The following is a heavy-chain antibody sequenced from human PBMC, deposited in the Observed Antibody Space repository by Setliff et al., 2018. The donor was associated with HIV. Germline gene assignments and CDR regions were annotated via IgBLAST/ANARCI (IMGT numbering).Heavy chain of an antibody. CDR3: AARNSGNPNRHFDN. J-gene: IGHJ4*02. D-gene: IGHD3-10*01. Sequence: GASVKVSCKASGGTFSSYSINWVRQAPGQGLEWMGGIIPIYGTPIYAQKFQGRVTITADESTSTAYMELSSLRSEDTAVYYCAARNSGNPNRHFDNWARERXSPSPQ. V-gene: IGHV1-69*13. CDR1: GGTFSSYS. CDR2: IIPIYGTP.